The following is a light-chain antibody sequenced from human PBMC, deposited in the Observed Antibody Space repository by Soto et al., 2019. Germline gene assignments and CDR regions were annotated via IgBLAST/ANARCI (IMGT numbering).Light chain of an antibody. J-gene: IGKJ4*01. CDR2: NTS. CDR1: QRVSSSY. CDR3: QQYGSSLLT. Sequence: EIVLTQSPGTLSLSPGERATLSCRASQRVSSSYLAWYQQKPCQAPRLLIYNTSSRATGIPDRFSGSGSGTDFTLTISRLELEDFAVYYCQQYGSSLLTFGGGTKVEIK. V-gene: IGKV3-20*01.